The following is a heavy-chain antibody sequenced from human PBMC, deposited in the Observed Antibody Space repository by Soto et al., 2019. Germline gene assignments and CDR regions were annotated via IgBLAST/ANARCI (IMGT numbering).Heavy chain of an antibody. Sequence: ASVKVSCKASGGTFSSYAISWVRQAPGQGLEWMGGIIPSFGTANYAQKFQGRVTITADESTSTAYMELSSLRSEDTAVYYCARFPSPGIAGAGDFGYWGQGTLVTVSS. J-gene: IGHJ4*02. V-gene: IGHV1-69*13. D-gene: IGHD6-19*01. CDR1: GGTFSSYA. CDR3: ARFPSPGIAGAGDFGY. CDR2: IIPSFGTA.